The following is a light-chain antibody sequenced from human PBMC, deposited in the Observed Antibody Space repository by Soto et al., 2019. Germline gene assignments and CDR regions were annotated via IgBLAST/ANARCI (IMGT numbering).Light chain of an antibody. CDR2: EVS. J-gene: IGLJ2*01. Sequence: SALTQPASVSGSPGQSITISCTGTSRDVGGYNYVSWHQQHPGKAPKVIITEVSNRPSGVSNRFSGSKSGNTASLTISGRQAEDEADYYCSSYISSSTFVVFGGGTKLTVL. CDR3: SSYISSSTFVV. CDR1: SRDVGGYNY. V-gene: IGLV2-14*01.